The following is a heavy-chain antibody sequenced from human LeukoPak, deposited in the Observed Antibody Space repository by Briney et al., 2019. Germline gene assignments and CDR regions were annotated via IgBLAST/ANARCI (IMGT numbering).Heavy chain of an antibody. J-gene: IGHJ5*02. D-gene: IGHD3-22*01. CDR2: ISGDNGNT. CDR1: GYTFTSYG. V-gene: IGHV1-18*01. CDR3: ARDRAYYDSWGYPDKWFDP. Sequence: ASVKVSCKASGYTFTSYGISWVRQAPGQGLEWMGRISGDNGNTNYAQNLQGRVTMTTDTSTSTAYMELRSLRYDDTAVYYCARDRAYYDSWGYPDKWFDPWGQGTLVTVSS.